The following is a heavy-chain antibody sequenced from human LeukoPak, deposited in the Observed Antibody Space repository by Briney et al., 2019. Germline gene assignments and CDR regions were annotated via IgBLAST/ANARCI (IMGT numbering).Heavy chain of an antibody. Sequence: GESLKISCQASGYSFTNYWIGWVRQMPGRGLEGMGIIYPGDSTTRYSPSFEGQVTMSSDKSISTAYLQWSSLKASDTAKYYCARSFSMVRVVTDFDHWGQGTLVTVSS. CDR2: IYPGDSTT. D-gene: IGHD3-10*01. J-gene: IGHJ4*02. CDR1: GYSFTNYW. CDR3: ARSFSMVRVVTDFDH. V-gene: IGHV5-51*01.